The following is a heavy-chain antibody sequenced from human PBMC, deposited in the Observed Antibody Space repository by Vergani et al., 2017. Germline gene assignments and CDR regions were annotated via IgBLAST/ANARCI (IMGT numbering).Heavy chain of an antibody. CDR3: ARDSPEWIQLWVFDY. V-gene: IGHV3-11*04. CDR1: GLTFSAYY. J-gene: IGHJ4*02. D-gene: IGHD5-18*01. CDR2: ISSSGSTI. Sequence: QVQLVESGGGLVKPGGSLRLSCAASGLTFSAYYMSWTRQAPGKGLEWVSYISSSGSTIYYADSVKGRFTISRDNAKNSLYLQMNSLRAEDTAVYYCARDSPEWIQLWVFDYWGQGTLVTVSS.